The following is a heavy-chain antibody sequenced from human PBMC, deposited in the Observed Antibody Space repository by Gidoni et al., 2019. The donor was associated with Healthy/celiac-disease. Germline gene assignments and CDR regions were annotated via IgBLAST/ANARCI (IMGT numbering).Heavy chain of an antibody. CDR2: GNT. J-gene: IGHJ4*02. CDR3: ARDRCSGGSCSYGTFDY. V-gene: IGHV1-3*01. D-gene: IGHD2-15*01. Sequence: GNTKYSQKCQGRVTITRDTSASTAYMELSSLRSEDTAVYYCARDRCSGGSCSYGTFDYWGQGTLVTVSS.